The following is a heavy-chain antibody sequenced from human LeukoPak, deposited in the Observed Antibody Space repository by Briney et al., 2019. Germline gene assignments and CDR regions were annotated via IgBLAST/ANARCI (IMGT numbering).Heavy chain of an antibody. CDR3: ARGEQWLVLGAFDI. CDR1: GFTFSSYS. D-gene: IGHD6-19*01. J-gene: IGHJ3*02. CDR2: ISSSSSYI. Sequence: PGGSLRLSCAASGFTFSSYSMNWVRQAPGKGLEWVSSISSSSSYIYYADSVKGRFTISRDNAKNSLYLQMNSLRAEDTAVYYCARGEQWLVLGAFDIWGQGTMVTVSS. V-gene: IGHV3-21*01.